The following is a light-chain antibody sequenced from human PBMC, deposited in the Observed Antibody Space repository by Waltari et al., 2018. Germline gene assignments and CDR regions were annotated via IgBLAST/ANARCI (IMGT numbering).Light chain of an antibody. V-gene: IGLV2-23*02. CDR2: EVN. CDR1: SSVVSSFTF. CDR3: CSYAGSSIYV. J-gene: IGLJ1*01. Sequence: SALPQPASLSVSPGQTITISCRATSSVVSSFTFVSWFQQHPDKAPKLRLFEVNKRPSGVSNRFSGSKSGNTASLTISRLQAEDETDYYCCSYAGSSIYVFGTGAKVTVL.